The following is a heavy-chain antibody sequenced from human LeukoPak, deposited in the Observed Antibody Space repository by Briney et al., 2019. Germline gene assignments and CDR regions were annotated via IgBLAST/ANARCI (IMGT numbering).Heavy chain of an antibody. CDR2: ITDSGDDS. V-gene: IGHV3-23*01. J-gene: IGHJ4*02. D-gene: IGHD2-15*01. CDR1: GFTFSNYA. Sequence: GGSLRLSCAASGFTFSNYAMIWVRQAPGKGLEWVSVITDSGDDSHHADSVKGRFTTSRDNSKSTLYLQMNGLRVEDTALYYCAKAPLRWCTVATCYPFDYWGQGTLVTVSS. CDR3: AKAPLRWCTVATCYPFDY.